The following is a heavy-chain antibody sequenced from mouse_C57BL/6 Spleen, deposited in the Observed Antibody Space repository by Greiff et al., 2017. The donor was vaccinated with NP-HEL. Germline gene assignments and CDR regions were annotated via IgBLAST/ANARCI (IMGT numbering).Heavy chain of an antibody. CDR1: GYTFTDYN. D-gene: IGHD1-1*01. CDR3: ARGSTTVVATYYAMDY. CDR2: INPNNGGT. J-gene: IGHJ4*01. Sequence: EVQLQQSGPELVKPGASVKIPCKASGYTFTDYNMDWVKQSHGKSLEWIGDINPNNGGTIYNQKFKGKATLTVDKSSSTAYMELRSLTSEDTAVYYCARGSTTVVATYYAMDYWGQGTSVTVSS. V-gene: IGHV1-18*01.